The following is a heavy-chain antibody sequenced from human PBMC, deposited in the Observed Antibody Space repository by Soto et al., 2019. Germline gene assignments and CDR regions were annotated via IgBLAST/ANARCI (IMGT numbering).Heavy chain of an antibody. J-gene: IGHJ4*02. CDR2: ISGSGGST. Sequence: GGSLRLSCAASGFTFSSYAMSWVRQAPGKGLEWVSAISGSGGSTYYADSVKGRFTISRDNSKNTLYLQMNSLRAEDTAVYYCARVQTYYYDSSGYYSDYFDPWGQGTLVTVSS. D-gene: IGHD3-22*01. V-gene: IGHV3-23*01. CDR1: GFTFSSYA. CDR3: ARVQTYYYDSSGYYSDYFDP.